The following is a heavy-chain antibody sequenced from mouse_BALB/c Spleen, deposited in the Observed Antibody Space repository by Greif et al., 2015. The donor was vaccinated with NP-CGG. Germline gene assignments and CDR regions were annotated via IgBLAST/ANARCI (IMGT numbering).Heavy chain of an antibody. V-gene: IGHV5-9-1*01. CDR2: ISSGGSYT. CDR3: ARPTGDWYFDV. CDR1: GFTFSSYA. J-gene: IGHJ1*01. Sequence: EVMLVESGGGLVKPGGSLKLSCAASGFTFSSYAMSWVRQTPEKRLEWVATISSGGSYTYYPDSVKGRFTISRDNAKNTLYLQMSSLRSEDTAMYYCARPTGDWYFDVWGAGTTVTVSS. D-gene: IGHD4-1*02.